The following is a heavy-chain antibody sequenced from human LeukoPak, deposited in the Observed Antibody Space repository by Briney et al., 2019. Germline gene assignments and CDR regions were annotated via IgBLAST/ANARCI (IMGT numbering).Heavy chain of an antibody. CDR3: ARDHTVRDSSGYYRPQYAFDI. CDR1: GYSISRGYY. J-gene: IGHJ3*02. D-gene: IGHD3-22*01. CDR2: IYHSGST. Sequence: SETLSLTCTVSGYSISRGYYWGWIRQPPGKGLEWIGSIYHSGSTYYNPSLKSRVTISVDTSKNQFSLKLSSVTAADTAVYYCARDHTVRDSSGYYRPQYAFDIWGQGTMVTVSS. V-gene: IGHV4-38-2*02.